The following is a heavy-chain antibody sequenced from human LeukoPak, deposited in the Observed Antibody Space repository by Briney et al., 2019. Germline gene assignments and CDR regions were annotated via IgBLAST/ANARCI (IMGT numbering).Heavy chain of an antibody. V-gene: IGHV3-23*01. Sequence: PGGSLRLSCAASGFTFSSCAMNWGRQAPGKGLEWVSVISGSGGYTYYADSLRGRFTISRDNSKNTLYLQMNSLRAEDTAVYYCAKHRGVVVLAATLDYWGQGTLVTVSS. D-gene: IGHD2-15*01. CDR1: GFTFSSCA. J-gene: IGHJ4*02. CDR2: ISGSGGYT. CDR3: AKHRGVVVLAATLDY.